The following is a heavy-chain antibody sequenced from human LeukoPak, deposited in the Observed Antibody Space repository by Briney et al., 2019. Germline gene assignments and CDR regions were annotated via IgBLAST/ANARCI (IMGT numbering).Heavy chain of an antibody. CDR2: ISSSGSTI. V-gene: IGHV3-11*01. CDR1: GFTFSYYY. J-gene: IGHJ4*02. CDR3: ARVRYDFWSGFRHLFDY. D-gene: IGHD3-3*01. Sequence: GGPLRLSCAASGFTFSYYYMSWIRQAPGKGLEWVSYISSSGSTIYYADSVKGRFTISRDNAKNSLYLQMNSLRAEDTAVYYCARVRYDFWSGFRHLFDYWGQGTLVTVSS.